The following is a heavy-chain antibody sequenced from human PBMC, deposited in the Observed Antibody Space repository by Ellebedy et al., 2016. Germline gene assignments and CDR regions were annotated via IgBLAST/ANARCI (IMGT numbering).Heavy chain of an antibody. CDR1: GFTFDDYA. CDR2: ISWNSGSI. D-gene: IGHD3-9*01. CDR3: AKDRYDILTGYYIN. V-gene: IGHV3-9*01. J-gene: IGHJ4*02. Sequence: SLKISXAASGFTFDDYAMHWVRQAPGKGLEWVSGISWNSGSIGYADSVKGRFTISRDNAKNSLYLQMNSLRAEDTALYYCAKDRYDILTGYYINWGQGTLVTVSS.